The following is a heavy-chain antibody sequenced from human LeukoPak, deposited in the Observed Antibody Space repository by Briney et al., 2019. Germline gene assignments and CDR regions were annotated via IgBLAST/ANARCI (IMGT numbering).Heavy chain of an antibody. J-gene: IGHJ6*03. CDR3: ARIKYERGYCSSTSCRNYYYYYMDV. Sequence: WASVKVSCKASGGTFSSYAISWVRQAPGQGLEWMGGIIPIFGTANYAQKFQGRVTITTDESTSTAYMELSSLRSEDTAVYYCARIKYERGYCSSTSCRNYYYYYMDVWGKGTTVTVSS. V-gene: IGHV1-69*05. CDR2: IIPIFGTA. CDR1: GGTFSSYA. D-gene: IGHD2-2*01.